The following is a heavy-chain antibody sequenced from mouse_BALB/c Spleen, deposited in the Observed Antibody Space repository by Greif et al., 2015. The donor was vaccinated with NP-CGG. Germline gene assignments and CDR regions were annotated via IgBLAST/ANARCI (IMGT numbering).Heavy chain of an antibody. CDR1: GFTFSDYG. CDR3: ARGEMGSYFDY. V-gene: IGHV5-15*02. D-gene: IGHD2-3*01. CDR2: ISNLAYSI. J-gene: IGHJ2*01. Sequence: EVKLMESGGGLVQPGGSRKLSCAASGFTFSDYGVAWVRQAPREGPEWVAFISNLAYSIYYADTVTGRFTISRENAKNTRYLERSSLRSEDTAMYYCARGEMGSYFDYWGQGTTLTVSS.